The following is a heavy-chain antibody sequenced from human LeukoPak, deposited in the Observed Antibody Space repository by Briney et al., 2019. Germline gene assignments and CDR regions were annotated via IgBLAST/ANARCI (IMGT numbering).Heavy chain of an antibody. Sequence: SVKVSCTASGGTFSSYAISWVRQAPGQGLEWMGGIIPIFGTANYAQKFQGRVTITADESTSTAYMELSSLRSEDTAVYYCARDYCTNGVCPHDYWGQGTLVTVSS. J-gene: IGHJ4*02. CDR3: ARDYCTNGVCPHDY. D-gene: IGHD2-8*01. V-gene: IGHV1-69*13. CDR1: GGTFSSYA. CDR2: IIPIFGTA.